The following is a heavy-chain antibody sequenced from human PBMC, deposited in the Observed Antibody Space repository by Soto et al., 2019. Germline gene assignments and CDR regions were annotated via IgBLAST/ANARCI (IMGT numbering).Heavy chain of an antibody. CDR3: ASVLFLASHSSRSHNWFDP. CDR1: GGSISSGDYY. Sequence: SETLSLTCTVSGGSISSGDYYWSWIRQPPGKGLEWIGYIYYSGSTYYNPSLKSRVTISVDTSKNQFSLKLRSVTAADTAVYYCASVLFLASHSSRSHNWFDPWGKGTLVTVSS. D-gene: IGHD6-13*01. J-gene: IGHJ5*02. V-gene: IGHV4-30-4*01. CDR2: IYYSGST.